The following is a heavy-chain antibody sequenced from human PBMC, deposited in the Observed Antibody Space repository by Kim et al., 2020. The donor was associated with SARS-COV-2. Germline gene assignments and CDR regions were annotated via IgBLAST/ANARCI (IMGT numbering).Heavy chain of an antibody. D-gene: IGHD3-10*01. CDR2: IIPIFGTA. CDR3: ARASYGWFGESLSYYYYGMDV. CDR1: GGTFSSYA. J-gene: IGHJ6*02. Sequence: SVKVSCKASGGTFSSYAISWVRQAPGQGLEWMGGIIPIFGTANYAQKFQGRVTITADESTSTAYMELSSLRSEDTAVYYCARASYGWFGESLSYYYYGMDVSGQGTTVTVSS. V-gene: IGHV1-69*13.